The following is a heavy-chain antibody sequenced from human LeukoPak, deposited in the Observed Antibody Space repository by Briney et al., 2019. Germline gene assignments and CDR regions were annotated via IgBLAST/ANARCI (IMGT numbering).Heavy chain of an antibody. Sequence: ASVKVSCKPSGYTLSQYGISWVRQAPGQGLEGVGWITTYNGEKIYSQKFQGRVTMTTDTSSGTYYMELRNLRSDDTAIYYCARDCSKGVCYPRDYWGEGTLVIVSS. J-gene: IGHJ4*02. CDR2: ITTYNGEK. CDR1: GYTLSQYG. D-gene: IGHD2-8*01. CDR3: ARDCSKGVCYPRDY. V-gene: IGHV1-18*01.